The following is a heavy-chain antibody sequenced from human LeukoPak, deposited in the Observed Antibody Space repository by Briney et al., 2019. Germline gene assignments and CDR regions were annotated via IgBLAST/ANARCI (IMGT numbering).Heavy chain of an antibody. D-gene: IGHD4-23*01. CDR1: GFTFSSYV. Sequence: PGGSLRLSCAASGFTFSSYVMSWVRQAPGKGLEWVSAISGSGGSTYYADSVKGRFTISRDNSKSTLYLQVHSLRAEDTAVYYCAKGLVYGGNGKHDGFDIWGQGTMVTVSS. V-gene: IGHV3-23*01. J-gene: IGHJ3*02. CDR3: AKGLVYGGNGKHDGFDI. CDR2: ISGSGGST.